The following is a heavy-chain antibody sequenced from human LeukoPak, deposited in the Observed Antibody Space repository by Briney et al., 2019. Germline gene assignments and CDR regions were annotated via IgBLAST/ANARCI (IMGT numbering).Heavy chain of an antibody. V-gene: IGHV4-39*07. CDR2: IYYSGST. J-gene: IGHJ4*02. D-gene: IGHD3-9*01. Sequence: PSETLSLTCNVSGGSISSSSYYWGWVRQPPGKGLEWIGSIYYSGSTYYNPSLKGRVTISVDTSKNQFSLKLSSVTAADTAVYYCTRTYYDILTGYFGYWGQGTLVTVSS. CDR3: TRTYYDILTGYFGY. CDR1: GGSISSSSYY.